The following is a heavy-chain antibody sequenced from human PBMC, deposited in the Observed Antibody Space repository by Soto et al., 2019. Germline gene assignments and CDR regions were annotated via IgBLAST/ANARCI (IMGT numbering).Heavy chain of an antibody. CDR1: GYTFATYW. CDR2: IYPGDSDI. V-gene: IGHV5-51*01. J-gene: IGHJ5*01. Sequence: PGESLKISCKGSGYTFATYWIAWVRQMPGKGLEWMGVIYPGDSDIRYSPSFQGQVTISADKSISTAYLQWSSLKASDTAVYYCARDEDWFDSWGQGTLVTVSS. CDR3: ARDEDWFDS.